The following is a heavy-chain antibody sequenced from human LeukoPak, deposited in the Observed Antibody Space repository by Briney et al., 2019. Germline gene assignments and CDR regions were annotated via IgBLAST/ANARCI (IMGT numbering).Heavy chain of an antibody. Sequence: GCSVSVSCLASGCTFRSHGMIWVRQAPGTRREWISYISANGSAIYYPDPVNRRFTTTRHHSKNTQDLQMPSLTAYDTGVYYCASVHIRQSYYYYYGMDVWGQDTTVTV. CDR2: ISANGSAI. J-gene: IGHJ6*02. CDR3: ASVHIRQSYYYYYGMDV. V-gene: IGHV3-48*03. D-gene: IGHD3-10*01. CDR1: GCTFRSHG.